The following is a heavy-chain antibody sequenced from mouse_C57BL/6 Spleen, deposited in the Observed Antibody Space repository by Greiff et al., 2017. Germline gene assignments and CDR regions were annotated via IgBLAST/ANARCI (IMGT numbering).Heavy chain of an antibody. Sequence: EVHLVESEGGLVQPGSSMKLSCTASGFTFSDYYMAWVRQVPEKGLEWVANINYDGSSTYYLDSLKSRFIISRDNAKNILYLQRSSLRSEDTATYYCATCGYDGYAMDYWGQGTSVTVSS. CDR3: ATCGYDGYAMDY. J-gene: IGHJ4*01. CDR2: INYDGSST. V-gene: IGHV5-16*01. CDR1: GFTFSDYY. D-gene: IGHD2-2*01.